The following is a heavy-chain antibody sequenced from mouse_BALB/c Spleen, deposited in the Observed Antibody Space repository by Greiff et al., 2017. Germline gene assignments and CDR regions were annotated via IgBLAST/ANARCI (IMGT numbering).Heavy chain of an antibody. J-gene: IGHJ4*01. Sequence: EVKLVESGGGLVQPGGSLKLSCAASGFTFSSYTMSWVRQTPEKRLEWVAYISNGGGSTYYPDTVKGRFTISRDNAKNTLYLQMSSLKSEDTAMYYCARHDGNSYYYAMDYWGQGTSVTVSS. V-gene: IGHV5-12-2*01. CDR2: ISNGGGST. CDR3: ARHDGNSYYYAMDY. D-gene: IGHD2-1*01. CDR1: GFTFSSYT.